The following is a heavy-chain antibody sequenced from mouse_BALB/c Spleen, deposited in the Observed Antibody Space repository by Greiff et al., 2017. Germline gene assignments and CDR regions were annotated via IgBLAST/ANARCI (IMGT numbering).Heavy chain of an antibody. V-gene: IGHV14-1*02. Sequence: VQLQQSGAELVRPGALVKLSCKASGFNIKDYYMHWVKQRPEQGLEWIGWIDPENGNTIYDPKFQGKASITADTSSNTAYLQLRSLTSEDTAVYYCARRGGNYGGYYAMDYWGQGTSVTVSS. D-gene: IGHD2-1*01. CDR1: GFNIKDYY. J-gene: IGHJ4*01. CDR2: IDPENGNT. CDR3: ARRGGNYGGYYAMDY.